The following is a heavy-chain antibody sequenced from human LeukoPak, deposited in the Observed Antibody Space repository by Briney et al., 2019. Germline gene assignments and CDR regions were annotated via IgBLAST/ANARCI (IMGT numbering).Heavy chain of an antibody. Sequence: QPGGSLRLSCAASGFTFSGYGMHWVRQAPGKGLEWVAVIWYDGSNKYYADSVKGRFTISRDNSKNTLYLQMNSLRAEDTAVYYCARGTQWLAQYYFDYWGQGTLVTVSS. CDR3: ARGTQWLAQYYFDY. J-gene: IGHJ4*02. CDR1: GFTFSGYG. D-gene: IGHD6-19*01. V-gene: IGHV3-33*01. CDR2: IWYDGSNK.